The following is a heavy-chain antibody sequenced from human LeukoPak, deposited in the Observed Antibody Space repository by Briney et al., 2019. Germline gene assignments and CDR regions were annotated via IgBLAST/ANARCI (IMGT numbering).Heavy chain of an antibody. D-gene: IGHD3-10*01. CDR2: IYYSGST. J-gene: IGHJ5*02. CDR3: ARVDYGSGSYRFDP. CDR1: GGSISNYY. Sequence: PSETLSLTCTVSGGSISNYYWSWIRQPPGKGLEWIGYIYYSGSTNYNPSLKSRVTISVDTSKNQFSLKLSSVTAADTAVYYCARVDYGSGSYRFDPWGQGTLVTVSS. V-gene: IGHV4-59*01.